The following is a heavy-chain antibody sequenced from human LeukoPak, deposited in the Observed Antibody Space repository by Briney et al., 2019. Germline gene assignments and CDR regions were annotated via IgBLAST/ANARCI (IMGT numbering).Heavy chain of an antibody. Sequence: GGSLRLSCAASGFTFSNYWMSWVRQAPGKGLEWVANIKQDGSEKYYVDSVKGRFTISRDNAKNSLYLQMNSLRAEDTAVYYCASDIYGSGSYYFDYWGQGTLVTVSS. CDR2: IKQDGSEK. CDR3: ASDIYGSGSYYFDY. D-gene: IGHD3-10*01. J-gene: IGHJ4*02. V-gene: IGHV3-7*04. CDR1: GFTFSNYW.